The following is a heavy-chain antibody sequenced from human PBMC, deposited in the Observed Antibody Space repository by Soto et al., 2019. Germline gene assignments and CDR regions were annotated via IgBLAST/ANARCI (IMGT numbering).Heavy chain of an antibody. CDR2: ISCRXGRT. V-gene: IGHV3-23*01. D-gene: IGHD2-21*02. CDR3: AQDRTPLTKVVTPNFEY. J-gene: IGHJ4*02. Sequence: GGSLRLSCADSEFTFSSYAMSWVRQAPGKGLEWVSAISCRXGRTDYSYSVKGRFTISRDSSKNTLYLQMNSLRGEDTAIYYCAQDRTPLTKVVTPNFEYGGQGTLVTVSS. CDR1: EFTFSSYA.